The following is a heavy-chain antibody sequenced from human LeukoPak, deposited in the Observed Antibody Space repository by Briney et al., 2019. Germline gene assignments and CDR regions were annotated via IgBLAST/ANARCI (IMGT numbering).Heavy chain of an antibody. J-gene: IGHJ3*02. D-gene: IGHD2-15*01. Sequence: PEGSLRLSCAASGFTFSSYEMNWVRQAPGKGLEWVSYISSSGSTIYYADSVKGRFTISRDNAKNSLYLQMNSLRAEDTAVYYCARDCGGGSCYGPYDAFDIWGQGTMVTVSS. CDR1: GFTFSSYE. V-gene: IGHV3-48*03. CDR3: ARDCGGGSCYGPYDAFDI. CDR2: ISSSGSTI.